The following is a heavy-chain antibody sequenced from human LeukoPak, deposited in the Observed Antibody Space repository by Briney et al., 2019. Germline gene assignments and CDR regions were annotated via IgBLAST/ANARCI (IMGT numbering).Heavy chain of an antibody. Sequence: PAGGSLRLSCAASGFTFSDYYMSWLRQAPGKGLEWVTFIQYDGSKKYYADSVKGRFTISRDNSKNTLYLEMNSLRAEDTAVYYCAKDIGSYYDYWGQGILVTVSS. CDR1: GFTFSDYY. CDR2: IQYDGSKK. CDR3: AKDIGSYYDY. V-gene: IGHV3-30*02. D-gene: IGHD3-10*01. J-gene: IGHJ4*02.